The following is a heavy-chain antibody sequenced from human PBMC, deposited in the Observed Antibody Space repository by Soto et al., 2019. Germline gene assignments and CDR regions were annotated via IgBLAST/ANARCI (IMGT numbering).Heavy chain of an antibody. V-gene: IGHV4-59*01. CDR1: GASISSYY. CDR3: ARHIASQYCSAGSCYGPFDY. J-gene: IGHJ4*02. D-gene: IGHD2-15*01. CDR2: IYFSGSA. Sequence: QVQLQESGPGLVKPSETLSLTCTVSGASISSYYWSWIRQPPGKGLEYIGYIYFSGSANYNPSLKRRLTISLDTSKNQFSLKLTSLTAADTAVYYCARHIASQYCSAGSCYGPFDYWGQGTLVTVSS.